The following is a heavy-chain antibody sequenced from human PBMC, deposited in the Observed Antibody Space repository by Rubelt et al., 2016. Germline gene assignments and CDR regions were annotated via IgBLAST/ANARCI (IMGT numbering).Heavy chain of an antibody. CDR2: ISSACKNI. D-gene: IGHD2-8*01. CDR3: ARGTNRMIDY. J-gene: IGHJ4*02. CDR1: GFTFDTYG. Sequence: EVQLVESGGGLVQPGGSLTLSCAGSGFTFDTYGLNWVRQAPGKGPEWLSVISSACKNIYYAHSVKGRFTISRDNARSSVSLQRSSLIDEDTAIYYCARGTNRMIDYWGQGTLVTVSS. V-gene: IGHV3-48*03.